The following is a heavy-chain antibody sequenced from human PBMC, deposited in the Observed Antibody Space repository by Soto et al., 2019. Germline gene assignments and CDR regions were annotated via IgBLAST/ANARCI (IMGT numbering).Heavy chain of an antibody. D-gene: IGHD6-19*01. J-gene: IGHJ4*02. V-gene: IGHV3-30-3*01. Sequence: QVQLVESGGGVVQPGRSLRLSCAASGFTFSSYAMHWVRQAPGKGLEWVAVISYDGSNKYYADSVKGRFTISRDNSKNTLYLQMNSLRAEDTAVYYCARDPSIAVAELHFDYWGQGTLVTVSS. CDR3: ARDPSIAVAELHFDY. CDR1: GFTFSSYA. CDR2: ISYDGSNK.